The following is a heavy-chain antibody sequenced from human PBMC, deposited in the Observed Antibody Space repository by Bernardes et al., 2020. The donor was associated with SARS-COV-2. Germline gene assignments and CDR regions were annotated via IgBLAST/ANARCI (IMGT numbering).Heavy chain of an antibody. D-gene: IGHD2-15*01. V-gene: IGHV4-61*02. CDR1: GGSISSGSYY. J-gene: IGHJ4*02. Sequence: TLSLTCTVSGGSISSGSYYWSWIRQPAGKGLEWVGRIYSSGTTNYNPSLKSRVTISRDTSKNQFSLKLSSVTAADTAVYYCARDRVDCSGGSCYSAIDYWGQGTLVTVSS. CDR2: IYSSGTT. CDR3: ARDRVDCSGGSCYSAIDY.